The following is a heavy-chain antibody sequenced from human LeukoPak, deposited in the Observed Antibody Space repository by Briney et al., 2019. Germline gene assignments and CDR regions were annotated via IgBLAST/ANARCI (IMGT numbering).Heavy chain of an antibody. CDR2: IKPGGSTT. CDR3: ARDSLVGPTTFDS. V-gene: IGHV3-74*01. D-gene: IGHD1-26*01. Sequence: PGGSLRLSCAASGFTFSSHWMHWVRQAPGTGLVWVSRIKPGGSTTTYADSVKGRFTISRDNAKNTLYLQMNSLRAEDTALYYCARDSLVGPTTFDSWGQGILVTVSS. J-gene: IGHJ4*02. CDR1: GFTFSSHW.